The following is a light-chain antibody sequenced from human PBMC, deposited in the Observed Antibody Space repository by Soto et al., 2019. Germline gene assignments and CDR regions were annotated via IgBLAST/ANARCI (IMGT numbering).Light chain of an antibody. V-gene: IGKV3-11*01. Sequence: EIVLTQSPATLYLSPGERATLSCRASESVSNLLAWYQQKPGQAPRLLIYDASNRATVIPARFSGSGSGTDFTLTIRSLEPEDFVVYYCQQRTNWPTVPFGGGTKVEIK. CDR2: DAS. CDR1: ESVSNL. CDR3: QQRTNWPTVP. J-gene: IGKJ4*01.